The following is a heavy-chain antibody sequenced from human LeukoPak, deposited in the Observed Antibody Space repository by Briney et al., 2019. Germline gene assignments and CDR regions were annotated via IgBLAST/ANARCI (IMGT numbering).Heavy chain of an antibody. J-gene: IGHJ4*02. Sequence: KTGGSLRLSCAASGFTFSSYSMNWVRQAPGKGLEWVSSISSSSSYIYYADSVKGRFTISRDNAKNSLYLQMNSLRAEDTAVYYCARGGWDSWISHPFDYWGQGTLVTVSS. D-gene: IGHD6-13*01. V-gene: IGHV3-21*01. CDR3: ARGGWDSWISHPFDY. CDR2: ISSSSSYI. CDR1: GFTFSSYS.